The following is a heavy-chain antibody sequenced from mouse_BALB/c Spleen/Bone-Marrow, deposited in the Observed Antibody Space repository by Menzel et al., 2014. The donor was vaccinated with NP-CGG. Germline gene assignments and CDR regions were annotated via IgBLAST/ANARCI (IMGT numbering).Heavy chain of an antibody. J-gene: IGHJ2*01. V-gene: IGHV1-55*01. CDR3: AREEDFFDY. CDR1: GYTFTSYW. Sequence: QVQLKDSGAELVKPGTSVKTSCKASGYTFTSYWMHWVKQRPGQGLEWIGDIYPGTNSTNYNEKFKTKATLTVDTSSSTAYMQLSSPTSEDSAVYYCAREEDFFDYWGQGTTLTVSS. CDR2: IYPGTNST.